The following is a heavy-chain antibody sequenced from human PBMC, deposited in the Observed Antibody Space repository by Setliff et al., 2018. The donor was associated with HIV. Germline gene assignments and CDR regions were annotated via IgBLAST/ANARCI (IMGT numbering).Heavy chain of an antibody. Sequence: SETLSLTCVVYGGSFSAHYWNWIRQPPGKGLEWVGEIKHSGSTNYNPSLKSRVTMSVDTSKKQFSLNLTSVTAADTAVYYCARRGITMIVAVSWYFDLWGRGTLVTV. D-gene: IGHD3-22*01. CDR1: GGSFSAHY. CDR3: ARRGITMIVAVSWYFDL. CDR2: IKHSGST. J-gene: IGHJ2*01. V-gene: IGHV4-34*01.